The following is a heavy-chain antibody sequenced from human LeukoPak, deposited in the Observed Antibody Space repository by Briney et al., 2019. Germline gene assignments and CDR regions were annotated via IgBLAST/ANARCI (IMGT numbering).Heavy chain of an antibody. CDR3: ARARANYYDSSGYTD. CDR2: ISGSGGST. V-gene: IGHV3-23*01. D-gene: IGHD3-22*01. J-gene: IGHJ4*02. Sequence: GGSLRLSCAASGFTFSSYAMSWVRQAPGKGLEWVSAISGSGGSTYYADSVKGRFTISRDNSKNTLYLQMNSLRAEDTAVYYCARARANYYDSSGYTDWGQGTLVTVSS. CDR1: GFTFSSYA.